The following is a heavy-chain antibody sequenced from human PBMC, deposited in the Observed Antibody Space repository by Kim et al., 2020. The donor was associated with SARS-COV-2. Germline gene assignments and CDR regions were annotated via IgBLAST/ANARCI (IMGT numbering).Heavy chain of an antibody. CDR1: GFTFSSYA. CDR2: ISGSGGST. Sequence: GGSLRLSCAASGFTFSSYAMSWVRQAPGKGLEWVSAISGSGGSTYYADSVKGRFTISRDNSKNTLYLQMNSLRAEDTAVYYCAKTPLGPLYCGGDCSQPFDYWGQGTLVTVSS. CDR3: AKTPLGPLYCGGDCSQPFDY. V-gene: IGHV3-23*01. J-gene: IGHJ4*02. D-gene: IGHD2-21*02.